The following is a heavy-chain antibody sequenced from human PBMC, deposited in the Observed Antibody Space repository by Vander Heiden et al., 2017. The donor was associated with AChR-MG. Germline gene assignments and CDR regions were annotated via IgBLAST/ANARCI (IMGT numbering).Heavy chain of an antibody. CDR3: ARDFHGGDQRRGHFDY. D-gene: IGHD2-21*02. V-gene: IGHV4-31*03. Sequence: QVQLQESGPGLAKPSQTRSLTCTVSGGSISSGGYYWGWIRQHPGKGLEWIGYIYSSGSTYYNPSLKSRVTISVDTSKNQFSLKLSSVTAADTAVYYCARDFHGGDQRRGHFDYWGQGTLVTVSS. CDR1: GGSISSGGYY. CDR2: IYSSGST. J-gene: IGHJ4*02.